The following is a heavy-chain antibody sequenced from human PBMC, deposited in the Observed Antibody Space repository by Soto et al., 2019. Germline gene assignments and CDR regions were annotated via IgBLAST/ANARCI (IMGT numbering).Heavy chain of an antibody. CDR2: IIPIFGTA. CDR1: GGTFSSYA. Sequence: QVQLVQSGAEVKKPGSSVKVSCKASGGTFSSYAISWVRQAPGQGLEWMGGIIPIFGTANYAQKFQGRVTITADESTSKDYRELSSLRSEDTAVYYCARAYYYDSSGSRTYYYYYGMDVWGQGTTVTVSS. CDR3: ARAYYYDSSGSRTYYYYYGMDV. V-gene: IGHV1-69*01. J-gene: IGHJ6*02. D-gene: IGHD3-22*01.